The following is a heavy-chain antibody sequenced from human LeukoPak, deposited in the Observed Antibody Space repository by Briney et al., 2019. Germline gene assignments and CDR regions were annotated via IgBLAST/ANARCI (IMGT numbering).Heavy chain of an antibody. J-gene: IGHJ4*02. Sequence: GGPLRLSCAASGFTFSDYYMSWIRQAPRKGLEWVSYISSSSGVTIYYADSVKGRFTISRDNAKNSLYLQMNSLRAEDTAVYYCARSSSGWYYFDNWGQGILVTVSS. D-gene: IGHD6-19*01. V-gene: IGHV3-11*04. CDR1: GFTFSDYY. CDR2: ISSSSGVTI. CDR3: ARSSSGWYYFDN.